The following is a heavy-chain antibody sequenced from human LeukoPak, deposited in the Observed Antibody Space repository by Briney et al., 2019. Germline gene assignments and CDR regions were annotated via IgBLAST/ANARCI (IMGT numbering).Heavy chain of an antibody. D-gene: IGHD5-18*01. CDR3: ARLRVRGYGYGPWEGPTWLDY. J-gene: IGHJ4*02. V-gene: IGHV4-38-2*02. CDR2: IYHSGST. CDR1: PYSLSSAYY. Sequence: SETLSLTCTVSPYSLSSAYYWGWIRQPPGKGLEWIGSIYHSGSTYYNPSLKSRVTISVDTSKNQFSLKLSSVTAADTAVYYCARLRVRGYGYGPWEGPTWLDYWGQGTLVIVSS.